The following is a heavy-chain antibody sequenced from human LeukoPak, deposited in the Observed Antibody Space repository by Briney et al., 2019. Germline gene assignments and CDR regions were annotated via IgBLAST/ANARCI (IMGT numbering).Heavy chain of an antibody. CDR1: GFTFSSYG. V-gene: IGHV3-30*18. J-gene: IGHJ4*02. CDR3: AKDMPPYFVVVPAAILTNFDY. Sequence: PGGSLRLSCAASGFTFSSYGMHWVRQAPGKGLEWVAVISYDGSNKYYGDSVKGRFTISRDNSKNTLYLQMNSLRAEDTAVYYCAKDMPPYFVVVPAAILTNFDYWGQGTLVTVSS. CDR2: ISYDGSNK. D-gene: IGHD2-2*02.